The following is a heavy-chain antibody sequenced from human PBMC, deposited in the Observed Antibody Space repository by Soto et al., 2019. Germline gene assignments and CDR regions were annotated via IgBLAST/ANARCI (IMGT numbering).Heavy chain of an antibody. Sequence: QVQLQQWGAGLLKPSETLSLTCAVYGGSFSGYQWTWIRQTPGKGLEWIGEINDSGNINYNPSLKRRVTFLVDTAKNQISLKLSSVTAADTAVYYCARGLILWFGELSRRGGYYYYMDVWGKGTTVTVSS. V-gene: IGHV4-34*01. CDR2: INDSGNI. J-gene: IGHJ6*03. CDR3: ARGLILWFGELSRRGGYYYYMDV. CDR1: GGSFSGYQ. D-gene: IGHD3-10*01.